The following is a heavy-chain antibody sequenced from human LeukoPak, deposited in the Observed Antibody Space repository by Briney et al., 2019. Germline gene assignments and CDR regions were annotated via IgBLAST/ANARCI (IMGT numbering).Heavy chain of an antibody. V-gene: IGHV1-69*01. CDR1: GGTFSSYA. D-gene: IGHD2-15*01. CDR3: ARAVDATGVSWFDP. CDR2: IIPIFGTA. Sequence: VKVSRQASGGTFSSYAISWVRQAPGQGLEWMGGIIPIFGTANNAQKFQGRVTITADESTSTAYMELSSLRSEDTAVYDCARAVDATGVSWFDPWGQGTLVTVSS. J-gene: IGHJ5*02.